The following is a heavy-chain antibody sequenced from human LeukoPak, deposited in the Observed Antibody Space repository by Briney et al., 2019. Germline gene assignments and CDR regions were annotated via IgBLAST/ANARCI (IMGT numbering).Heavy chain of an antibody. CDR2: ISGSGGTT. V-gene: IGHV3-23*01. Sequence: GGSLRLSCAASGFAFSSYAMSWVRQAPGKGLEWVSVISGSGGTTNYADSVKGRFTIPRDNSKNTQYLQLNSLRAEDTAVYYCAKGGDYAGRYFDYWGQGTLVTVSP. D-gene: IGHD4-17*01. CDR1: GFAFSSYA. CDR3: AKGGDYAGRYFDY. J-gene: IGHJ4*02.